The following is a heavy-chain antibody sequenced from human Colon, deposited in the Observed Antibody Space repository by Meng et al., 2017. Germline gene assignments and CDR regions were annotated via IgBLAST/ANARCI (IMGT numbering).Heavy chain of an antibody. CDR1: GASVTSSNYY. J-gene: IGHJ4*02. CDR3: ARTYSSGWRWGDY. V-gene: IGHV4-61*01. Sequence: SETLSLTCSVSGASVTSSNYYWSWIRQSPGKGLEWIGNIYYSGITKYNHFLKSRVTIWLDPPKNQFSLELTSVTAEDTAMYFCARTYSSGWRWGDYWGQGALVTVSS. D-gene: IGHD6-19*01. CDR2: IYYSGIT.